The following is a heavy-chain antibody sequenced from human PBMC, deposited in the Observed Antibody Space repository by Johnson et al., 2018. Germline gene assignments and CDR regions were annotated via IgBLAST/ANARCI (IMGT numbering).Heavy chain of an antibody. CDR2: ICSGGDT. CDR3: ARELHQMTFGEGSFGI. V-gene: IGHV3-53*01. Sequence: EVQLVESGGGLIQPGGSRRLSCAASGFTVSSNCMSWVRQAPGKGLEWVSLICSGGDTYYADSVKGRFTISRDNAKNTRYLQMNSLRAEDTAVYYRARELHQMTFGEGSFGIWGQGTMVTVSS. D-gene: IGHD3-10*01. CDR1: GFTVSSNC. J-gene: IGHJ3*02.